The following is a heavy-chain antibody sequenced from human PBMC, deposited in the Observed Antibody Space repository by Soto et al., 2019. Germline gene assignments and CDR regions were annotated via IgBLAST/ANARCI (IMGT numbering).Heavy chain of an antibody. J-gene: IGHJ4*02. Sequence: GGSLRLSCAAYGFTFSNYAMTWVRQAPGEGLEWVSTISDSGSNTYYADSVMGRFTISRDNSKNTLNLQMNSLRAEDTAVYYCAKFAAAAYCSSSSCSDYWGQGTLVTVSS. D-gene: IGHD2-15*01. CDR3: AKFAAAAYCSSSSCSDY. CDR1: GFTFSNYA. V-gene: IGHV3-23*01. CDR2: ISDSGSNT.